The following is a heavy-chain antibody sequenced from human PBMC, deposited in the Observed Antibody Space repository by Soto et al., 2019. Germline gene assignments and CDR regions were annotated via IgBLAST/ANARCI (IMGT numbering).Heavy chain of an antibody. CDR2: ISAYNGNT. CDR1: GYTFTSYG. V-gene: IGHV1-18*01. CDR3: AMYSSSAYNWFDP. J-gene: IGHJ5*02. Sequence: ASVKVSCKASGYTFTSYGIIWVRQAPGQGLEWMGWISAYNGNTNYAQKLQGRVTMTTDTSTSTAYMELRSLRSDDTAVYYCAMYSSSAYNWFDPWGQGTLVTVSS. D-gene: IGHD6-6*01.